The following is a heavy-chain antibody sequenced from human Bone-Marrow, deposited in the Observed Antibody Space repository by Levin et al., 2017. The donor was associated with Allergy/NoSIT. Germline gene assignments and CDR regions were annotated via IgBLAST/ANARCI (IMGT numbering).Heavy chain of an antibody. D-gene: IGHD3-3*01. CDR3: ASSSDLESTFDY. CDR1: GGTFSTHV. J-gene: IGHJ4*02. CDR2: ITPIFGTA. V-gene: IGHV1-69*13. Sequence: SVKVSCKTSGGTFSTHVISWVRQAPGQGLEWMGGITPIFGTANYAQNFQGRVTITADESASTVYMELSSLRSGDTAVYYCASSSDLESTFDYWGQGTLVTVSS.